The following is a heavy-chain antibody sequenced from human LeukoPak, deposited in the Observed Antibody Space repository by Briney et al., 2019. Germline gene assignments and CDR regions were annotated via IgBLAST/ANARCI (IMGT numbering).Heavy chain of an antibody. V-gene: IGHV4-38-2*02. D-gene: IGHD4-23*01. Sequence: PSETLSLTCTVSGYSISSGYYWGWIRQPPGKGLEWIGSIYHSGSTYYNPSLKSRVTISVDTSKNQFSLKLSSVTAADTAVYFCARDQDDSGGRALLRYWGQGILVTVTS. J-gene: IGHJ4*02. CDR1: GYSISSGYY. CDR3: ARDQDDSGGRALLRY. CDR2: IYHSGST.